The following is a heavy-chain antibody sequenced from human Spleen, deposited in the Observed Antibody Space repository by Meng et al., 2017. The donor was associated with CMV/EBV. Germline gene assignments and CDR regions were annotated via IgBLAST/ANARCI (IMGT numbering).Heavy chain of an antibody. D-gene: IGHD2-15*01. V-gene: IGHV3-74*01. CDR3: ARDSIDGRTRFDY. CDR2: IKSDGSRT. J-gene: IGHJ4*02. Sequence: AAPGFTFSTHWMHLVRQSPGKGLVWVARIKSDGSRTAYADSVKSRFTISRDNAKHTLYLQMDSLRAEDTAVYYCARDSIDGRTRFDYWGQGTLVTVSS. CDR1: GFTFSTHW.